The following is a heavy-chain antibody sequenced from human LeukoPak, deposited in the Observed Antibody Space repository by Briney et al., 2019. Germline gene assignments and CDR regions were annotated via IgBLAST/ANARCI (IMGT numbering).Heavy chain of an antibody. D-gene: IGHD5-12*01. J-gene: IGHJ4*02. CDR1: GFTFSSYA. V-gene: IGHV3-30*04. CDR3: ARDRGSGYGPPDLDY. Sequence: GGSLRLLCAASGFTFSSYAMHWVRQATGKGLEWVAVISYDGSNKYYADSVKGRFTISRDNSKNTLYLQMNSLRAEDTAVYYCARDRGSGYGPPDLDYWGQGTLVTVSS. CDR2: ISYDGSNK.